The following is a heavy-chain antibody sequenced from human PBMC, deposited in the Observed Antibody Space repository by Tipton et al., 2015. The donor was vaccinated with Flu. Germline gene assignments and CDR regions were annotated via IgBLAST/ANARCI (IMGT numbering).Heavy chain of an antibody. J-gene: IGHJ4*02. CDR3: AKVDSSKNYYDY. Sequence: LSLTCAASGFAFSSYWILWVRQAPGKGLEWVANINEDGSTTYYLGSVKGRFTISRDNARNSVFLQMNSLRAEDTAVYYCAKVDSSKNYYDYWGQGTLVTVAS. D-gene: IGHD6-6*01. V-gene: IGHV3-7*03. CDR2: INEDGSTT. CDR1: GFAFSSYW.